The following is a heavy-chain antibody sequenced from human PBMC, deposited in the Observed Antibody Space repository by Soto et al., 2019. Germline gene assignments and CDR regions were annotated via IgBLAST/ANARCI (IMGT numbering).Heavy chain of an antibody. CDR2: MSHSGGT. D-gene: IGHD1-1*01. Sequence: QVQLQQWGAGLLKTSETLSLTCAVFGGSVNSGNYYWSWIRQPPGKGLEWIGEMSHSGGTHFNPSLKSRVTISVDTCKNQFSLKMSSVTAADTALYYCARVERGTATTVVDAFDIWGPGTMVTVSS. J-gene: IGHJ3*02. CDR3: ARVERGTATTVVDAFDI. CDR1: GGSVNSGNYY. V-gene: IGHV4-34*01.